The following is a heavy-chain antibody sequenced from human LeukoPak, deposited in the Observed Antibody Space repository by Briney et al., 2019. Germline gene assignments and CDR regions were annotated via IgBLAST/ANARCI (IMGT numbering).Heavy chain of an antibody. CDR1: GYSLTGYY. D-gene: IGHD5-18*01. V-gene: IGHV1-2*02. CDR3: AKGGGTSYGYIPY. Sequence: ASVKLSCKASGYSLTGYYMHWVRHPPGQGLEWRGEINPNSGGTTYAQKFQGRVTMTRDTSISTAYMALSSLRADDTAVYYCAKGGGTSYGYIPYWGQGSLVTVSS. J-gene: IGHJ4*02. CDR2: INPNSGGT.